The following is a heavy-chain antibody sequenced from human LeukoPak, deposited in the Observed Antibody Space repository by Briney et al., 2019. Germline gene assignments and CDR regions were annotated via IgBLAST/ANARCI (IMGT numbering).Heavy chain of an antibody. V-gene: IGHV3-23*01. CDR1: GFTFSTYA. CDR2: ISGST. D-gene: IGHD6-19*01. Sequence: PGRSLRLSCAASGFTFSTYAMSWVRQAPGKGLEWVSGISGSTYYANSVKGRFTISRDNSKNTLYLQMNSLRAEDTAVYYCAKGRGIAVAGTFDYWGQGTLVTVSS. CDR3: AKGRGIAVAGTFDY. J-gene: IGHJ4*02.